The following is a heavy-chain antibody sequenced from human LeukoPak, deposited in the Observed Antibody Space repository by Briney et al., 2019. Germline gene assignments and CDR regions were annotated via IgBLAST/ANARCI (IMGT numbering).Heavy chain of an antibody. D-gene: IGHD3-22*01. Sequence: GGSLRLSCTASGFTFGDYAMSWVRQAPGKGLEWVGFIRSKTYDGTTEYAASVKGRFTISRDDSKRIAYLQMNSLRAEDTAVYYCANGPLSISSGPLLNWGQGTLVTVSS. CDR3: ANGPLSISSGPLLN. J-gene: IGHJ4*02. V-gene: IGHV3-49*04. CDR1: GFTFGDYA. CDR2: IRSKTYDGTT.